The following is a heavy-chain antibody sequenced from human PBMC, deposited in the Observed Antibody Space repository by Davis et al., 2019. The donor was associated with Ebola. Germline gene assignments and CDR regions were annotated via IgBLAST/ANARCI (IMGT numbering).Heavy chain of an antibody. Sequence: ASVKVSCKASGYTFTGYYMHWVRQAPGQGLEWMGWINPNSGGTNYAQKFQGRVTMTRDTSTSTVYMELSSLRSEDTAVYYCARGPTTVTTRNWFDPWGQGTLVTVSS. CDR1: GYTFTGYY. J-gene: IGHJ5*02. CDR2: INPNSGGT. CDR3: ARGPTTVTTRNWFDP. D-gene: IGHD4-17*01. V-gene: IGHV1-2*02.